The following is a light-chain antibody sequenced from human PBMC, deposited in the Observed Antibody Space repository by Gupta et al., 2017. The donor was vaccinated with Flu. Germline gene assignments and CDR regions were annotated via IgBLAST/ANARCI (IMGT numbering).Light chain of an antibody. CDR1: CSNIGSNT. CDR2: NNN. V-gene: IGLV1-44*01. Sequence: QSVVTQPPSASGTPGQGVTISCSGTCSNIGSNTVAWYQQLPGAAPKLLISNNNHRPSGVPDRFSASKSGPSASLAISGLQSGDEADYYCAAWDDSLNVYVFGTGTKVSVL. J-gene: IGLJ1*01. CDR3: AAWDDSLNVYV.